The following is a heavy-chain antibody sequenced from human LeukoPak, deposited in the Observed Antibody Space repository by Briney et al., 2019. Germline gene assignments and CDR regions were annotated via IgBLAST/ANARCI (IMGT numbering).Heavy chain of an antibody. CDR1: GVSISSYY. D-gene: IGHD5-18*01. V-gene: IGHV4-59*01. J-gene: IGHJ4*02. Sequence: SGTLSLSCGVSGVSISSYYWSWIRHPPGRGLEWVGYIYYSGRTSYNNSLKSRFTISVDTSKNQFSLRLSSVTAADTAVYYCARGQKYRSGYTVTELGSGYLDYWGQGTLVTVST. CDR3: ARGQKYRSGYTVTELGSGYLDY. CDR2: IYYSGRT.